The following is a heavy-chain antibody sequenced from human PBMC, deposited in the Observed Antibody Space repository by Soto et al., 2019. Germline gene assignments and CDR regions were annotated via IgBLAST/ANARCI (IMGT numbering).Heavy chain of an antibody. CDR2: ISVSGSVI. Sequence: PGGSPRLYCAASGHSFSDYDMTWFRPAPGKGLEWLTYISVSGSVIYYADSVRGRFTISRDTAKNSLYLQMNSLRNDDTAVYDCAREGALGAGDGVWGQGTLVTV. D-gene: IGHD3-3*01. CDR3: AREGALGAGDGV. CDR1: GHSFSDYD. V-gene: IGHV3-11*01. J-gene: IGHJ4*02.